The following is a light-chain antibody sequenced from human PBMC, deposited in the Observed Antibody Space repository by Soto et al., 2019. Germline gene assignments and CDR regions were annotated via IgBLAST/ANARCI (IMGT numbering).Light chain of an antibody. CDR1: QSVSSTF. CDR2: AAS. CDR3: HQYSSPPPWT. Sequence: EIVLTQSPGTLSLSPGERATLSCRASQSVSSTFIAWFQQEPGQVPRLLIYAASSRATGIPDRFSGSGSGTDFTLTISRLEPEDFAVYYCHQYSSPPPWTFGQGTKVEIK. J-gene: IGKJ1*01. V-gene: IGKV3-20*01.